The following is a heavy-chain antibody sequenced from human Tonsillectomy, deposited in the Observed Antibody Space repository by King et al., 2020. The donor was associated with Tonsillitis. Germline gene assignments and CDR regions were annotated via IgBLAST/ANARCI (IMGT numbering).Heavy chain of an antibody. V-gene: IGHV3-73*02. CDR2: IRSKDNSYAI. CDR3: TSLGDDTVTTFNY. CDR1: GFTFSGSA. D-gene: IGHD4-11*01. J-gene: IGHJ4*02. Sequence: VQLVESGGGLVQPGGSLKLPCTASGFTFSGSAMHWVRPASGRGLEWVGRIRSKDNSYAIEYAASVEGRFTVSRDDSNNMAYLQMNSLKTEDTAVYYCTSLGDDTVTTFNYWGQGTLVTVSS.